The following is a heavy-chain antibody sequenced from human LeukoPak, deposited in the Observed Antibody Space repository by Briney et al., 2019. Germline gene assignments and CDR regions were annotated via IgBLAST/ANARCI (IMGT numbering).Heavy chain of an antibody. CDR3: GKDYWGSVDY. Sequence: GGSLRLSCAASGFTFSGYWMLWVRQAPGKGLVWVSRLSNDGTITDYADSVRGRFTISRDNAKNTLYLQTNSLRADDTAVYYCGKDYWGSVDYWGQGTLVTVSS. D-gene: IGHD7-27*01. V-gene: IGHV3-74*01. CDR2: LSNDGTIT. CDR1: GFTFSGYW. J-gene: IGHJ4*02.